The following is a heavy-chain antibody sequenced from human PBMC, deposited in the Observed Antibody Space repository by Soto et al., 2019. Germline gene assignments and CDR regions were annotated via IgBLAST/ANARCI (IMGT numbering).Heavy chain of an antibody. J-gene: IGHJ5*02. V-gene: IGHV3-66*01. CDR1: GFTVSSNY. D-gene: IGHD2-2*01. CDR3: ARDTTELRYCSRTSCYSNWFDP. Sequence: GGSLRLSCAASGFTVSSNYMSWVRQAPGTGLEWVSVIYSGGSTYYADSVKGRFTISRDNSKNSLYLQMNSLRAEDTAVYYCARDTTELRYCSRTSCYSNWFDPWGQRTLVTVSS. CDR2: IYSGGST.